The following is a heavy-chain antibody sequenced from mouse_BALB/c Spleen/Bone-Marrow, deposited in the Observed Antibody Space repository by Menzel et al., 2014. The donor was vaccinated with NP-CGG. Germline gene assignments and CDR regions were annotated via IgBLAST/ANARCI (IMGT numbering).Heavy chain of an antibody. Sequence: VKLMESGAELVKPGASVKLSCKASGYTFTSYWMHWVKQRPGQGLEWIGEINPSNGRSNYSEKFKSKATLTVDKSSSTTYMQLSSLTSEDSAVYSCARYNAYDWYLDVWGAGTTVTVYS. J-gene: IGHJ1*01. D-gene: IGHD2-2*01. CDR2: INPSNGRS. V-gene: IGHV1S81*02. CDR1: GYTFTSYW. CDR3: ARYNAYDWYLDV.